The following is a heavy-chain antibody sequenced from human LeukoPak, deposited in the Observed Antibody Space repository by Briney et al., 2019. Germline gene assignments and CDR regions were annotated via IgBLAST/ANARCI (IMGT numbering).Heavy chain of an antibody. Sequence: AASVRVSCKASGYTFTGQFIHWLRQAPGQSLEWMGWIDPPSGTPHYAQKFQDTVTMTRDTSIGTAYLEVHRPKSDDTAVYYCARSGFSTGFYLDFWGQGTLISVSS. D-gene: IGHD2-8*02. CDR1: GYTFTGQF. J-gene: IGHJ4*02. CDR2: IDPPSGTP. V-gene: IGHV1-2*02. CDR3: ARSGFSTGFYLDF.